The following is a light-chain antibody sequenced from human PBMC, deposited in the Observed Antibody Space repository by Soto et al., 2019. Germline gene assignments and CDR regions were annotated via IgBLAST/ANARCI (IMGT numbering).Light chain of an antibody. J-gene: IGKJ1*01. CDR3: QQYNNWSTWT. V-gene: IGKV3-15*01. Sequence: EIVMTQSPATLSVSPGERATLSCRASQSVSSNLAWYQQKPGQDPRLLIYGASTRATGIPARFSGSGSGTEFTLSISSLQSEDFAVYYCQQYNNWSTWTFGQGTKVEIK. CDR1: QSVSSN. CDR2: GAS.